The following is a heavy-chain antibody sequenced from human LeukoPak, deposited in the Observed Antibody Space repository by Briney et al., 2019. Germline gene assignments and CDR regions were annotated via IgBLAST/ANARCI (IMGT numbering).Heavy chain of an antibody. CDR1: GGSVSSGSYY. J-gene: IGHJ3*02. D-gene: IGHD3-9*01. V-gene: IGHV4-61*01. CDR2: IYYSGGT. CDR3: ARESSLYDILTGYSHDAFDI. Sequence: SETLSLTCTVSGGSVSSGSYYWSWIRQPPGKGLEWIGYIYYSGGTNYNPSLKSRVTISVDTSKNQFSLKLSSVTAADTAVYYCARESSLYDILTGYSHDAFDIWGQGTMVTVSS.